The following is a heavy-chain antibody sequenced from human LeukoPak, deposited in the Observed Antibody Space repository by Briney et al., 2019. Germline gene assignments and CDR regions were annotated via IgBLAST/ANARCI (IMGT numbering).Heavy chain of an antibody. Sequence: GGSLRLSCAASGITFSSYAMSWVRQAPGKGLEWVSGISGSGGRTYYADSVKGRFTISRDNSKNRMYLQMNSLRAEDTAVYHCAKGGFGFGELKFDYWGQGTLVTVFS. CDR2: ISGSGGRT. D-gene: IGHD3-10*01. CDR3: AKGGFGFGELKFDY. J-gene: IGHJ4*02. CDR1: GITFSSYA. V-gene: IGHV3-23*01.